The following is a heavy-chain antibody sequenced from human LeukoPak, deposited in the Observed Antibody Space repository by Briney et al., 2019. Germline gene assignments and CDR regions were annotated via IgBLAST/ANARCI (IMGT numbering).Heavy chain of an antibody. CDR3: ARDVEWRGYYYYMDV. J-gene: IGHJ6*03. CDR2: TYYSGST. D-gene: IGHD3-3*01. V-gene: IGHV4-59*01. Sequence: SETLSLTCTVSGGSISSYYWSWIRQPPGKGLEWIGYTYYSGSTNYNPSLKSRVTISVDTSKNQFSLKLSSVTAADRGVYYCARDVEWRGYYYYMDVWGKGTTVTVSS. CDR1: GGSISSYY.